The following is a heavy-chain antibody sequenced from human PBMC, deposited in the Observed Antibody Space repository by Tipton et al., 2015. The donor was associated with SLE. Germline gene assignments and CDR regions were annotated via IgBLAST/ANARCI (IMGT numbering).Heavy chain of an antibody. V-gene: IGHV4-39*07. J-gene: IGHJ6*03. CDR2: NYYAGST. CDR1: GVSISSTNSY. CDR3: ARAGTYSNFYYYHYMDV. D-gene: IGHD4-11*01. Sequence: TLSLTCTVSGVSISSTNSYWDWLRQPPGRGLEWIGTNYYAGSTYYSPSLKSRVTITLDTSKNHLSLKLSSVTAADTAVYYCARAGTYSNFYYYHYMDVWGEGTTVTVSS.